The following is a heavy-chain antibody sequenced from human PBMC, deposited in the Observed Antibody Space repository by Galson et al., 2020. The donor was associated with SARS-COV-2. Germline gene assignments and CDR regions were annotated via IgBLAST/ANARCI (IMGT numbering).Heavy chain of an antibody. CDR2: IGSNFISHT. D-gene: IGHD2-15*01. Sequence: GESLQISCAASGFTFSSFAMSWVRQAPAKGLEWVSAIGSNFISHTYYADSVQGRFTISRDNSRNTLYLQMSSLRAEDAAVYYCVTGGAGSLFDSWGQGTPVTVSS. J-gene: IGHJ4*02. CDR3: VTGGAGSLFDS. CDR1: GFTFSSFA. V-gene: IGHV3-23*05.